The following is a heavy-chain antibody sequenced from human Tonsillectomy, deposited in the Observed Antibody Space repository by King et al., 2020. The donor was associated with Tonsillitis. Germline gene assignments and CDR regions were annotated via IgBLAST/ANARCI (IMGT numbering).Heavy chain of an antibody. CDR2: INPNSGGT. D-gene: IGHD3-3*01. Sequence: QLVQSGAEVKKPGASVKVSCKASGYTFTGYYMHWVRQAPGQGLEWMGWINPNSGGTNYAQKFQGRVTMTRDTSISTAYMEMSRLRSDDTAVYYCARDLDFCIGYSQDGYYYYGMDVWGQGTTVTVSS. J-gene: IGHJ6*02. CDR3: ARDLDFCIGYSQDGYYYYGMDV. CDR1: GYTFTGYY. V-gene: IGHV1-2*02.